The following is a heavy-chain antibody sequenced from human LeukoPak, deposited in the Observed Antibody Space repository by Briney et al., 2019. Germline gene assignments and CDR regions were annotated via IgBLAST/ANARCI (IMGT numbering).Heavy chain of an antibody. CDR1: GVSISSSSYY. D-gene: IGHD6-13*01. CDR3: ARDSYSSSWDYYYMDV. V-gene: IGHV4-39*07. CDR2: IYYSGST. Sequence: SETLSLTCNVSGVSISSSSYYWSWIRQPPGKGLEWIGSIYYSGSTYYNPSLKSRVTISVDTSKNQFSLKLSSVTAADTAVYYCARDSYSSSWDYYYMDVWGKGTTVTVSS. J-gene: IGHJ6*03.